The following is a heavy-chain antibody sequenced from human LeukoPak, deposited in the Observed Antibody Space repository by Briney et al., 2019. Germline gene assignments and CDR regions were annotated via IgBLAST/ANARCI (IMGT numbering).Heavy chain of an antibody. CDR3: ARRAGAYSHPYDY. CDR2: ISSSGSTI. J-gene: IGHJ4*02. Sequence: GGSLRLSCAASGFTFSSYDMNWVRQAPGKGLEWVSYISSSGSTIFYADSVKGRFTISRDNAKNSLNLHMNSLRAEDTAVYYCARRAGAYSHPYDYWGQGTLVTVSS. D-gene: IGHD4/OR15-4a*01. CDR1: GFTFSSYD. V-gene: IGHV3-48*03.